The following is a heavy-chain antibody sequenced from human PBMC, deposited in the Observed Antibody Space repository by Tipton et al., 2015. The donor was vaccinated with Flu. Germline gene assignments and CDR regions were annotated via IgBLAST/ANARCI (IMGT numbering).Heavy chain of an antibody. CDR1: GGSISSYY. J-gene: IGHJ3*02. V-gene: IGHV4-59*01. D-gene: IGHD3-10*01. CDR2: IYYSGST. Sequence: TLSLTCTVSGGSISSYYWSWIRQPPGKGLEWIGYIYYSGSTNYNPSLKSRVTISVDTSKNQFSLKLSSVTAADTAVYYCARDYYGSGYDAFDIRGQGTMVTVSS. CDR3: ARDYYGSGYDAFDI.